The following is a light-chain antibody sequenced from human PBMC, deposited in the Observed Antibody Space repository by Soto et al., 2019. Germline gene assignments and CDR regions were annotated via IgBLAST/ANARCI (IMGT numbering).Light chain of an antibody. CDR2: LNSDGSH. CDR3: QTWGTGIPWV. V-gene: IGLV4-69*01. Sequence: QLVLTQSPSASASLGASVKLTCTLSSGHSSYAIAWHQQQPEKGLRYLMKLNSDGSHSKGDGIPDRFSGSSSGAERYLTISSLQSEDEADYYCQTWGTGIPWVFGGGTQLTVL. CDR1: SGHSSYA. J-gene: IGLJ3*02.